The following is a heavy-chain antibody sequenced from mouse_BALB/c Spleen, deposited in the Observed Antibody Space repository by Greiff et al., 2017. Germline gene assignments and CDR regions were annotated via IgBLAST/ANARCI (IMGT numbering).Heavy chain of an antibody. CDR3: ARTYRGYAMDY. CDR1: GFTFSGFG. V-gene: IGHV5-17*02. J-gene: IGHJ4*01. CDR2: ISSGSSTI. Sequence: EVNVVESGGGLVQPGGSRKLPCAASGFTFSGFGMHWVRQAPEKGLEWVAYISSGSSTIYYADTVKGRFTISRDNPKNTLFLQMTSLRSEDTAMYYCARTYRGYAMDYWGQGTSVTVSS. D-gene: IGHD2-12*01.